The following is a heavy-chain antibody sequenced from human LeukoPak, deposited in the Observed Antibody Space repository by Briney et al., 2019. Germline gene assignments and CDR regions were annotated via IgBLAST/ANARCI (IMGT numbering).Heavy chain of an antibody. CDR3: ARAGGKVPSAFDP. CDR2: ICPGDSDT. Sequence: PGESLKISCKVSGHRSNNYWIGWVRQMPGKGLEWMGIICPGDSDTRYSPSFEGQVTISVDKSISSAYLQWSSLKASDTAMYYCARAGGKVPSAFDPWGQGTLVTVSS. J-gene: IGHJ5*02. D-gene: IGHD4-23*01. V-gene: IGHV5-51*01. CDR1: GHRSNNYW.